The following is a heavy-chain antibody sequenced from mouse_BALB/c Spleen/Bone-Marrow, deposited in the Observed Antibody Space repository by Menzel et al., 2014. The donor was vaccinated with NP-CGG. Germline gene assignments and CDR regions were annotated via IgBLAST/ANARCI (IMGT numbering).Heavy chain of an antibody. V-gene: IGHV14-3*02. CDR1: GFNIKDTY. CDR2: IDPANGNT. CDR3: AYYRYDEGGFAF. Sequence: VQLQQSGAELVQPGASVKLSCTASGFNIKDTYMHWVKQRPEQGLEWIVGIDPANGNTKYDPKFQGKATITADTSSNTAYLQLSSLTSEDTAVYYCAYYRYDEGGFAFWGQGTLVTVSA. D-gene: IGHD2-14*01. J-gene: IGHJ3*01.